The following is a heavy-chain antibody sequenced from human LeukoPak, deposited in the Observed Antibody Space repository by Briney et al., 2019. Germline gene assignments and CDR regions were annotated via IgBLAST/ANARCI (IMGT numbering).Heavy chain of an antibody. CDR3: ARDSLRAMVTNFDY. Sequence: ASVKVSCKASGYTFTSYGISWVRQSPGQRLEWMGWISAYNGNTNYAQKLQGRVTMTTDTSTSTAYMELRSLRSDDTAVYYCARDSLRAMVTNFDYWGQGTLVTVSS. D-gene: IGHD5-18*01. CDR1: GYTFTSYG. CDR2: ISAYNGNT. J-gene: IGHJ4*02. V-gene: IGHV1-18*04.